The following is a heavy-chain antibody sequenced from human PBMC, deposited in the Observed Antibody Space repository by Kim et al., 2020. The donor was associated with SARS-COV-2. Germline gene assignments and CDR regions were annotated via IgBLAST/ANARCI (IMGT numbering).Heavy chain of an antibody. Sequence: GGSLRLSCAASGFTFSSYGMHWVRQAPGKGLEWVAVISYDGSNKYYADSVKGRFTISRDNSKNTLYLQMNSLRAEDTAVYYCAKDHYSGSYYGDFDYWGQGTLVTVSS. D-gene: IGHD1-26*01. CDR1: GFTFSSYG. CDR2: ISYDGSNK. V-gene: IGHV3-30*18. J-gene: IGHJ4*02. CDR3: AKDHYSGSYYGDFDY.